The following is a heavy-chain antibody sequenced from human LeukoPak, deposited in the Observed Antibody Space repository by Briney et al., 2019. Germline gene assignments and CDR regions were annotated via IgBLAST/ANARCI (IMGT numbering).Heavy chain of an antibody. J-gene: IGHJ4*02. CDR2: IYTSGST. V-gene: IGHV4-4*07. CDR1: GYSISSGYY. Sequence: SETLSLTCTVSGYSISSGYYWGWIRQPAGKGLEWIGRIYTSGSTNYNPSLKSRVTMSVDTSKNQFSLKLSSVTAADTAVYYCARGAYYYGSGSYYTNWGQGTLVTVSS. CDR3: ARGAYYYGSGSYYTN. D-gene: IGHD3-10*01.